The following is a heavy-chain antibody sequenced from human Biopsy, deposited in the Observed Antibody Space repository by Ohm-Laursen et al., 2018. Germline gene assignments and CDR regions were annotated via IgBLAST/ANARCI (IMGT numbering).Heavy chain of an antibody. Sequence: TLSLTCTVSGGSINGGRYYWNWIRPHPGKGLEWIGNIFDSANTYYNPSLKSRVTISVATSKNQFSLKLSSVTAAATAVYYCARLGSGDYFPTFFDFWGQGALVTVSS. D-gene: IGHD5-12*01. CDR1: GGSINGGRYY. CDR2: IFDSANT. J-gene: IGHJ4*02. V-gene: IGHV4-31*03. CDR3: ARLGSGDYFPTFFDF.